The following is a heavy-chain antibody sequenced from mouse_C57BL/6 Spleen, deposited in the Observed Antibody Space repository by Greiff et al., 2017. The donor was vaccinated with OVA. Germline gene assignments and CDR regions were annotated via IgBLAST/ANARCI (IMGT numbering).Heavy chain of an antibody. CDR2: IHPNSGST. CDR3: ARGYGSSQGYFDV. CDR1: GYTFTSYW. D-gene: IGHD1-1*01. J-gene: IGHJ1*03. Sequence: QVQLQQPGAELVKPGASVKLSCKASGYTFTSYWMHWVKQSPGQGLEWIGMIHPNSGSTNYNEKFKSKATLTVDKSSSTAYMQLSSLTSEDSAVYYCARGYGSSQGYFDVWGTGTTVTVSS. V-gene: IGHV1-64*01.